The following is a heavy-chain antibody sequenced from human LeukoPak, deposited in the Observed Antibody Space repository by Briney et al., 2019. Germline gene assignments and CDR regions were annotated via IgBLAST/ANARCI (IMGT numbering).Heavy chain of an antibody. J-gene: IGHJ4*02. V-gene: IGHV3-7*01. D-gene: IGHD6-6*01. Sequence: GGSLRLSCEGSGFTFSNYWMGWVRQAPGKGLQWVANIKTDGSEKYYVDSVKGRFTISRDNAKNSLYLQMNSLRAEDTAVYYCARQHFTPGPKHSSSSGDYWGQGTLVTVSS. CDR3: ARQHFTPGPKHSSSSGDY. CDR2: IKTDGSEK. CDR1: GFTFSNYW.